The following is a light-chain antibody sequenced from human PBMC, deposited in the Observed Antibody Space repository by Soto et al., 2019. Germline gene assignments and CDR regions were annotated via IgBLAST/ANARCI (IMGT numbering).Light chain of an antibody. V-gene: IGKV3-20*01. CDR3: QQYRDLPQT. CDR2: NSS. Sequence: ETVLTQSPGTLSLSPGERATLSCRASQSVRSNYLAWYQQKPGQAPRLLIYNSSTRATGIPDRFSGSGSGTVFTLTISRLEPEDFALYYCQQYRDLPQTFGQGTKV. CDR1: QSVRSNY. J-gene: IGKJ1*01.